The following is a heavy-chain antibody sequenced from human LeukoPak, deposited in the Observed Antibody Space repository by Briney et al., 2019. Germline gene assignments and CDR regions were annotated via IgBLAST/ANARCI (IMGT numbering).Heavy chain of an antibody. Sequence: GGSLRLSCAASGFTLSSYGMHWVRQAPGKGLEWVAVITYDGSSKYYADSVRGRFTISRDNSKNTLYLQMNSLRAEDTAVYYCAKSAEQWLAPSFDYWGQGTLVTVSS. CDR2: ITYDGSSK. CDR3: AKSAEQWLAPSFDY. V-gene: IGHV3-30*18. J-gene: IGHJ4*02. CDR1: GFTLSSYG. D-gene: IGHD6-19*01.